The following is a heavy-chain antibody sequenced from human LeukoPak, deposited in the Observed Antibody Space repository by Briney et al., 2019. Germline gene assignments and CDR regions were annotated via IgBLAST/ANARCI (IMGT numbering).Heavy chain of an antibody. V-gene: IGHV1-2*02. Sequence: ASVKVSCKASGYTFTGYYMHWVRQAPGQGLEWMGWVNPNSGGTNYAQKFQGRVTMTRDASISTAYMELSRLRSDDMAVYYCARDRRYYDSSGNFDYWGQGTLVTVSS. CDR1: GYTFTGYY. CDR2: VNPNSGGT. CDR3: ARDRRYYDSSGNFDY. J-gene: IGHJ4*02. D-gene: IGHD3-22*01.